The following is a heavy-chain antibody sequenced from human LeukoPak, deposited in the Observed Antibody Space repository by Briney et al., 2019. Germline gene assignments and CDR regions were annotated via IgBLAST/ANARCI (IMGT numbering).Heavy chain of an antibody. CDR2: ISSDGTNK. J-gene: IGHJ5*02. V-gene: IGHV3-30*04. CDR1: GFTFSTYA. Sequence: GGSLRLSCAASGFTFSTYAMSWVRQAPGKGLEWVAVISSDGTNKDYADSVKGRFSISRDNSKNTLYLQMNRLRADDTAVYYCARDRSQEFDPWGQGTLVTVSS. CDR3: ARDRSQEFDP. D-gene: IGHD3-10*01.